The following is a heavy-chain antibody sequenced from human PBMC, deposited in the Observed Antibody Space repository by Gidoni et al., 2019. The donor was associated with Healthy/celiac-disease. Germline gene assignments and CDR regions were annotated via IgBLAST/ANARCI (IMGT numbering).Heavy chain of an antibody. CDR2: IYYSGST. V-gene: IGHV4-31*03. CDR3: ARGVVGAIRGFDY. J-gene: IGHJ4*02. D-gene: IGHD1-26*01. Sequence: QVQLQEPGPGLVKPSQTLSLTCTVSGGSISSGGYYWSWIRQHTGKGLEWLGYIYYSGSTYYNPSLKSRVTISVDTSKNQFSLKLSSVTAADTAVYYCARGVVGAIRGFDYWGQGTLVTVSS. CDR1: GGSISSGGYY.